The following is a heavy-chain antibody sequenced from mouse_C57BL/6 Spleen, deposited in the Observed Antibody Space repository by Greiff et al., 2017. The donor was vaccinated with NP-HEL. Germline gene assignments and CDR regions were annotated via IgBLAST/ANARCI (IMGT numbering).Heavy chain of an antibody. Sequence: VQLQQPGAELVRPGSSVKLSCKASGYTFTSYWMDWVKQRPGQGLEWIGNIYPSDSETHYNQKFKDKATLTVDKSSSTAYMQLSSLTSEDSAVYYCARSGNWYYLDYWGQGTTLTVSS. CDR3: ARSGNWYYLDY. D-gene: IGHD3-1*01. J-gene: IGHJ2*01. CDR1: GYTFTSYW. CDR2: IYPSDSET. V-gene: IGHV1-61*01.